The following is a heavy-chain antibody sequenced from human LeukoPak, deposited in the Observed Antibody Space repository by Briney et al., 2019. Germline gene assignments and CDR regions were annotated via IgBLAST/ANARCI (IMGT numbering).Heavy chain of an antibody. V-gene: IGHV4-59*01. D-gene: IGHD7-27*01. CDR2: VYYSGST. Sequence: PSETLSLTXTVSGGSISSCYWSWIWHRPPPGQERDGYVYYSGSTNYIPSLKSLVTISVDTSKNQFSLKLSSVTAADTAVYYCASYWGSGANWFDPWGQGTLVTVSS. CDR1: GGSISSCY. J-gene: IGHJ5*02. CDR3: ASYWGSGANWFDP.